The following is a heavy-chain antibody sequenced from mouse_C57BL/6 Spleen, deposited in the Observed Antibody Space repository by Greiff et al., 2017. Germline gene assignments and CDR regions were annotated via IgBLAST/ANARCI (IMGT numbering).Heavy chain of an antibody. CDR3: ARSIITTVVAPYFDV. D-gene: IGHD1-1*01. CDR2: IYPSDSET. Sequence: VQLQQPGAELVRPGSSVKLSCKASGYTFTSYWMDWVKQRPGQGLEWIGNIYPSDSETHYNQKFKDKATLTVDKSSSTAYMQLSSLTSEDSAVYYCARSIITTVVAPYFDVWGTGTTVTVSS. J-gene: IGHJ1*03. CDR1: GYTFTSYW. V-gene: IGHV1-61*01.